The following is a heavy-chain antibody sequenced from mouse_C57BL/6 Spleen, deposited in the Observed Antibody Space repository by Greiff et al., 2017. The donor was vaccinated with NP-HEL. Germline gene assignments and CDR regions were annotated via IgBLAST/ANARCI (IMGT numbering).Heavy chain of an antibody. J-gene: IGHJ2*01. V-gene: IGHV14-4*01. CDR3: TTDYEGY. CDR1: GFNIKDDY. D-gene: IGHD2-4*01. Sequence: VQLQQSGAELVRPGASVKLSCTASGFNIKDDYMHWVKQRPEQGLEWIGWIDPENGDTEYASKFQGKATITADTSSNPAYLQLSSLTSEDTAVYYCTTDYEGYWGQGTTLTVSS. CDR2: IDPENGDT.